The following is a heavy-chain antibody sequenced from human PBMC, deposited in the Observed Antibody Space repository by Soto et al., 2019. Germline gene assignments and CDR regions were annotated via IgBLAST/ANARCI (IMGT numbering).Heavy chain of an antibody. J-gene: IGHJ4*02. V-gene: IGHV3-21*01. CDR1: GFTFSGYS. CDR3: ARVSSYYPDY. D-gene: IGHD3-10*01. Sequence: EVQVVESGGGLVKPGGSLRLSCAASGFTFSGYSMNWVRQAPGKGLECISSISSSSSYIDYADSVKGRFTISRDNAKNSLYLQMNSRRAEDTAVYYCARVSSYYPDYWGQGTMVTVSS. CDR2: ISSSSSYI.